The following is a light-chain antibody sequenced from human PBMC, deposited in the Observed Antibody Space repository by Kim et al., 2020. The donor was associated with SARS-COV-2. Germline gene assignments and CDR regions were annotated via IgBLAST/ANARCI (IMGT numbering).Light chain of an antibody. J-gene: IGLJ3*02. CDR3: QAWDSSIWV. CDR1: KVGDKY. V-gene: IGLV3-1*01. Sequence: VSPGQTASITCSGDKVGDKYACWYQQKPGQSPVLVIYQDSKRPSGIPERFSGSNSGNTATLTISGTQAMDEADYYCQAWDSSIWVFGGGTQLTVL. CDR2: QDS.